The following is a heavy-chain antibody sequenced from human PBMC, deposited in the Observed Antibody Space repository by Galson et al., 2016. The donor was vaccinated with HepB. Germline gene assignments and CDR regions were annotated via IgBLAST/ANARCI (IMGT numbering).Heavy chain of an antibody. J-gene: IGHJ3*02. CDR2: INYIGST. CDR1: GGSFSGYY. D-gene: IGHD2-21*02. V-gene: IGHV4-34*01. Sequence: SETLSLTCAVYGGSFSGYYYSWIRQPPGKGLEWIGEINYIGSTNYNPSLESRITIAVDTSKSQFSLKLNSVTAADTAVYYCARGGRRDGRLIDGFEIWGQGTMVTVSS. CDR3: ARGGRRDGRLIDGFEI.